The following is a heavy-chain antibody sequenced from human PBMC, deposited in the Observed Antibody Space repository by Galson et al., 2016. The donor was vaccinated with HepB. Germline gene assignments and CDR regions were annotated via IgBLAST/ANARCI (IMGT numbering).Heavy chain of an antibody. D-gene: IGHD1-14*01. CDR2: ISGSGTSI. Sequence: SLRLSCAASGFTFSDYYMSWVRQAPGKGLEWLSIISGSGTSIYYADSVKGRFTVSRDNTKNIVYLQTNSLRAEDTAVYYCARDRIPDRYYGLSVWGHGTTVTVSS. V-gene: IGHV3-11*01. J-gene: IGHJ6*02. CDR3: ARDRIPDRYYGLSV. CDR1: GFTFSDYY.